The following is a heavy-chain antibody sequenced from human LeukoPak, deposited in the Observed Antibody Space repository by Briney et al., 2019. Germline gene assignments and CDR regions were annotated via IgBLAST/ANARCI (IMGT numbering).Heavy chain of an antibody. CDR3: AKYITMIVVEEDV. Sequence: GGSLRLSCAASGFSLSAYWMTWVRQAPGKGLEWVSAISGSGGSTYYADSVKGRFTISRDNSKNTLYLQMNSLRAEDTAVYYCAKYITMIVVEEDVWGQGTTVTVSS. CDR2: ISGSGGST. CDR1: GFSLSAYW. V-gene: IGHV3-23*01. D-gene: IGHD3-22*01. J-gene: IGHJ6*02.